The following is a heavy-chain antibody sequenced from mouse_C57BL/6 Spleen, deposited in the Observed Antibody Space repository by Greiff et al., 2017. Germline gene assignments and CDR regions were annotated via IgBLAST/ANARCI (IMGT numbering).Heavy chain of an antibody. CDR3: ARRDGYYYAMDY. Sequence: QVQLQQPGAELVKPGASVQMSCKASGYTFTSYWITWVKQRPGQGLEWIGDIYPGSGSTNYNEKFKSKATLTVDTASSTAYMQLSSLTSEDSAVYYCARRDGYYYAMDYWGQGTSVTVSS. V-gene: IGHV1-55*01. CDR2: IYPGSGST. D-gene: IGHD2-3*01. J-gene: IGHJ4*01. CDR1: GYTFTSYW.